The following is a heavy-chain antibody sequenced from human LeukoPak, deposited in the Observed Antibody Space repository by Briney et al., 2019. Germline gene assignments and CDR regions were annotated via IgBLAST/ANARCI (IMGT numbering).Heavy chain of an antibody. V-gene: IGHV1-18*04. D-gene: IGHD2-2*01. CDR2: ISAYNGNT. Sequence: ASVKVSCKASGYTFTSYYMHWVRQAPGQGLEWMGWISAYNGNTNYAQKLQGRVTMTTDTSTSTAYMELRSLRSDDTAVYYCARDREYCSSTSCPYYMDVWGKGTTVTVSS. CDR3: ARDREYCSSTSCPYYMDV. CDR1: GYTFTSYY. J-gene: IGHJ6*03.